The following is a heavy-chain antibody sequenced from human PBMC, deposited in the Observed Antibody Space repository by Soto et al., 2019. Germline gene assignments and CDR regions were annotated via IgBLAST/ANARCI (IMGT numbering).Heavy chain of an antibody. V-gene: IGHV1-24*01. J-gene: IGHJ5*02. CDR2: FDPEDGET. D-gene: IGHD3-22*01. CDR1: GYTLTELS. Sequence: ASVKVSCKVSGYTLTELSMHWVRQAPGKGLEWMGGFDPEDGETIYAQKFQGRVTMTEDTSTDTAYMELSSLRSEDTAVYYCATDLRNYYDSSGYPGPFDPWGQGTLVTAPQ. CDR3: ATDLRNYYDSSGYPGPFDP.